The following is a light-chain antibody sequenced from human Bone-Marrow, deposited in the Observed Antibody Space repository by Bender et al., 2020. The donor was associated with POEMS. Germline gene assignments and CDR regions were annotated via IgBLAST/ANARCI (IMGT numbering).Light chain of an antibody. V-gene: IGLV2-14*02. CDR1: SSDVGSYNL. CDR3: VAWDASLNAWV. CDR2: EVS. J-gene: IGLJ3*02. Sequence: QSALTQPAFVSGSPGQSITISCTGTSSDVGSYNLVSWYQQHPGKAPKLMIYEVSERPSGVPDRFSGSKSGTSASLAITGLQSDDEAIYFCVAWDASLNAWVFGGGTKLTVL.